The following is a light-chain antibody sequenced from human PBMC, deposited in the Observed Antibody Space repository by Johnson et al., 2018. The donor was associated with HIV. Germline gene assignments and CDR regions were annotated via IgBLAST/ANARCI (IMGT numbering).Light chain of an antibody. CDR2: DNN. J-gene: IGLJ1*01. V-gene: IGLV1-51*01. CDR1: SSNIGNNY. Sequence: HSVLTQPPSVSAAPGQKVTISCSGSSSNIGNNYVSWYQQLPGTAPKLLIYDNNKRPSGIPDRFSGSKSGTSATLDITGLQTGDEADYYCGTWDNSLSTGGVFGTGTKVTVL. CDR3: GTWDNSLSTGGV.